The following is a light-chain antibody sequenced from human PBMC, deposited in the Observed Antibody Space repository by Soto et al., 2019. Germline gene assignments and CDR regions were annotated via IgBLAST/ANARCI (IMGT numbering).Light chain of an antibody. V-gene: IGLV2-14*01. Sequence: QSALTQPASVSGSPGQSITISCTGTSSDVGGYNYVSWYLHHPGKAPKLVIYEVTNRPSGVSNRFSGSKSGNTASLTISGLQAEDEADYYCSSYTTSGTGVFGTGTKVTVL. CDR3: SSYTTSGTGV. J-gene: IGLJ1*01. CDR2: EVT. CDR1: SSDVGGYNY.